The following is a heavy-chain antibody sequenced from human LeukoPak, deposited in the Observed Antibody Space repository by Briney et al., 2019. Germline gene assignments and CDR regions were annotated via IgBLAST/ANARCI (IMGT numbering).Heavy chain of an antibody. CDR1: GGSISSGGYS. J-gene: IGHJ2*01. D-gene: IGHD5-24*01. CDR3: AASRDGYNRGGYFDL. V-gene: IGHV4-30-2*01. CDR2: IYHSGST. Sequence: SETLSLTCTVSGGSISSGGYSWSWIRQPPGKGLEWIGYIYHSGSTYSNPSLKSRVTISVDRSKNQFSLKLSSVTAADTAVYYCAASRDGYNRGGYFDLWGRGTLVTVSS.